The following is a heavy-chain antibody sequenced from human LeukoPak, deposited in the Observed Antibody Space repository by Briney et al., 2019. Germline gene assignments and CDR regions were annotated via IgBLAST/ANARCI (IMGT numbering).Heavy chain of an antibody. D-gene: IGHD3-22*01. V-gene: IGHV1-58*02. Sequence: SVKISCKASVVTLTSSARQRGRQARGGRGEWIGWIVVGSRNTNYAQKFQDRVTITRDMSTSTAYMELTSLRSEDTAVYYCAADLNYYESSGSGDYWGQGALVPVSS. CDR1: VVTLTSSA. CDR3: AADLNYYESSGSGDY. J-gene: IGHJ4*02. CDR2: IVVGSRNT.